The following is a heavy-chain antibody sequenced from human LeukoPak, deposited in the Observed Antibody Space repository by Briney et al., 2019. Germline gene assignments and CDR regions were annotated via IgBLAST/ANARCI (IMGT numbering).Heavy chain of an antibody. CDR1: GFTFSSYE. CDR2: ISSSGSTI. V-gene: IGHV3-48*03. Sequence: GGSLRLSCAASGFTFSSYEMNWVRQAPGKGLEWVSYISSSGSTIYYADSVKGRFTISRDNSKNTVYLQMNSLRAEDTAIYYCAKHSHDGSAPYYEVQLDYWGQGTLVTVSS. D-gene: IGHD3-22*01. J-gene: IGHJ4*02. CDR3: AKHSHDGSAPYYEVQLDY.